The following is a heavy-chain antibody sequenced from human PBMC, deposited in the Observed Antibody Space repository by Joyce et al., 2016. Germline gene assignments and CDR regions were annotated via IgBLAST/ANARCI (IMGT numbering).Heavy chain of an antibody. V-gene: IGHV3-74*01. CDR3: VRGISARPGGPNWFDP. D-gene: IGHD6-6*01. CDR2: INTDGSST. CDR1: GFSFSGYG. J-gene: IGHJ5*02. Sequence: EVQLVESGGGLVQPGGSLRLSCAASGFSFSGYGIHCVRQAPGKGLVWVSRINTDGSSTRFADYVKGRFTITRDNAKNTLYLQMNSLRAEDTAVYYCVRGISARPGGPNWFDPWGQGTLVTVSS.